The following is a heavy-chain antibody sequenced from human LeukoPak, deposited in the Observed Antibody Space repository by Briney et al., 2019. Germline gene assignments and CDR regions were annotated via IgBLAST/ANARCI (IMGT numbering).Heavy chain of an antibody. CDR2: INPSGGST. Sequence: ASVKVSCKASGYTFTSYYMHWVRQAPGQGLEGMGIINPSGGSTSYAQKFQGRVTMTRDTSTSTVYMELSSLRSEDTAVYYCARDGDYYDSSGYYPDYWGQGTLVTVSS. D-gene: IGHD3-22*01. CDR3: ARDGDYYDSSGYYPDY. CDR1: GYTFTSYY. V-gene: IGHV1-46*01. J-gene: IGHJ4*02.